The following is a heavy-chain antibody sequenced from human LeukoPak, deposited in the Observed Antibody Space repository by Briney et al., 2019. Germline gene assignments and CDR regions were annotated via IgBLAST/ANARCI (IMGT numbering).Heavy chain of an antibody. V-gene: IGHV1-18*01. CDR3: ARDLYCSNGVCYIAGDY. J-gene: IGHJ4*02. CDR1: GYTFTDFG. Sequence: ASVKVSCKASGYTFTDFGISWVRQAPGQGLEWMGWISADNGKTNYAQILQGRVTLTTDTSTSTAYMELKSLRSEDTAVYYCARDLYCSNGVCYIAGDYWGQGTLVTVSS. CDR2: ISADNGKT. D-gene: IGHD2-8*01.